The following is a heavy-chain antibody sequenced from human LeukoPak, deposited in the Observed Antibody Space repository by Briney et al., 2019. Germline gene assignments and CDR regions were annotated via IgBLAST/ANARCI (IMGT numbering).Heavy chain of an antibody. Sequence: GGSLSLSCAASGFTFSNYAMSWVRQAPGRGLEWVSGISGSGDSTYYVDSVKGRFTITRDNSKNTLYLQMNSLRAEDTAVYYCAKDGDTSGYSGFYFDSWGQGTLVTDSS. CDR1: GFTFSNYA. CDR3: AKDGDTSGYSGFYFDS. D-gene: IGHD3-22*01. V-gene: IGHV3-23*01. J-gene: IGHJ4*02. CDR2: ISGSGDST.